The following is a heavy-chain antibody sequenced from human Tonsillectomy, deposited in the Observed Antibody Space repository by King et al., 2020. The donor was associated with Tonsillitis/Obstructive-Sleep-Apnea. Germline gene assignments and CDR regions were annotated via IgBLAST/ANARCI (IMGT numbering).Heavy chain of an antibody. CDR3: AKGGTDDIVVVPAASGWFDP. D-gene: IGHD2-2*01. J-gene: IGHJ5*02. Sequence: VQLVESGGGLVQPGRSLRLSCAASGFTFDDYAMHWVRQAPGKGLEWVSGISWNSGSIGYADSVKGRFTISRDNAKNSLYLQMNSLRAEVTALYYCAKGGTDDIVVVPAASGWFDPWGQGTLVTVSS. V-gene: IGHV3-9*01. CDR2: ISWNSGSI. CDR1: GFTFDDYA.